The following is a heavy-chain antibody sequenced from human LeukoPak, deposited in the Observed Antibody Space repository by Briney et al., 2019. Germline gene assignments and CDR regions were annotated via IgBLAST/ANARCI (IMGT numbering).Heavy chain of an antibody. CDR3: TSHAAFDP. V-gene: IGHV3-15*01. Sequence: GGSLRLSCAASGFTFNNAWMNWVRQAPGKGLEWVGRIKSKNVGGTTDYAVPVKGRFTISRDDSKNTVYLQMNSLKIEDTAVYYCTSHAAFDPWGQGTLVTVSS. J-gene: IGHJ5*02. CDR1: GFTFNNAW. CDR2: IKSKNVGGTT.